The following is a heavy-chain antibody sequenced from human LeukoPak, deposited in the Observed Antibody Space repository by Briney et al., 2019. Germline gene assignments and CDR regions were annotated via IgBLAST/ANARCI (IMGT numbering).Heavy chain of an antibody. Sequence: KAGGSLTLSCAASGFTFSDHYMSWVRQAPGKGLEWVSAISGSGGSTYYADSVKGRFTISRDNSKNTLYLQMNSLRAEDTAVYYCAKVPGGATIDYWGQGTLVTVSS. CDR2: ISGSGGST. CDR1: GFTFSDHY. V-gene: IGHV3-23*01. CDR3: AKVPGGATIDY. J-gene: IGHJ4*02. D-gene: IGHD1-26*01.